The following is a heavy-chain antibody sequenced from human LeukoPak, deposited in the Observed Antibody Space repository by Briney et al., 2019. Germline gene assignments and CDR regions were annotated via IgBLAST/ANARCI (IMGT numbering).Heavy chain of an antibody. V-gene: IGHV4-4*07. J-gene: IGHJ6*03. CDR2: GST. CDR3: ARVAAAAPPPYYYYYYMDV. Sequence: GSTNYNPSLKSRVTMSVDTSKNQFSLKLSSVTAADTAVYYCARVAAAAPPPYYYYYYMDVWGKGTTVTVSS. D-gene: IGHD6-13*01.